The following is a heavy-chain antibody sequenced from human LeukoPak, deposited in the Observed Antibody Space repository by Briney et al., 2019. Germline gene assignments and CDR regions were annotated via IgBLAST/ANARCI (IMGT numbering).Heavy chain of an antibody. CDR3: VRDSNYHPDC. CDR1: GLTFGDYW. V-gene: IGHV3-74*01. CDR2: IISDGSSA. D-gene: IGHD4-11*01. Sequence: SGGSLRLSCAASGLTFGDYWMHWVRQAPGKGLVWVSRIISDGSSASYADSVKGRFTMSRDNAKNTLHLQMNSLRVEDTAVYYCVRDSNYHPDCWGQGTLVTVSS. J-gene: IGHJ4*02.